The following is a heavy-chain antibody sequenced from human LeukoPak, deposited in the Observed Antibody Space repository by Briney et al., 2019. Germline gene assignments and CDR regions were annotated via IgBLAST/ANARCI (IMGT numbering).Heavy chain of an antibody. CDR3: AKDLGGSGSYALPCFDY. J-gene: IGHJ4*02. D-gene: IGHD3-10*01. Sequence: PGGSLRLSCAASGFTVSSNEMSWVRQAPGKGLEWVSSISGGSTYYADSRKGRFAISRDNSKNTLHLQMNSLRAEDTAVYYCAKDLGGSGSYALPCFDYWGQGTLVTVSS. V-gene: IGHV3-38-3*01. CDR2: ISGGST. CDR1: GFTVSSNE.